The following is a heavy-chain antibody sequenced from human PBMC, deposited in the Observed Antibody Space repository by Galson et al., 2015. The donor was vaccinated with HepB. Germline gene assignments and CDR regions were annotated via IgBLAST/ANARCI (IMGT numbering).Heavy chain of an antibody. J-gene: IGHJ5*02. CDR3: ARALLEGEASFDP. D-gene: IGHD1-1*01. CDR2: NAADGLK. Sequence: SVKVSCKASGYTFSHNAIHWLRQAPGQGLEWMGWNAADGLKKYSQKFEGRVTFTRDESANTAYMEVNGLTSEDTAMYYCARALLEGEASFDPWGQGTL. V-gene: IGHV1-3*01. CDR1: GYTFSHNA.